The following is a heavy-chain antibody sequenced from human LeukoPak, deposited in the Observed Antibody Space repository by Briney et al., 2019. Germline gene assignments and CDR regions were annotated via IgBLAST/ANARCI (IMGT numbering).Heavy chain of an antibody. V-gene: IGHV3-15*01. CDR3: TTETRWELLFDY. J-gene: IGHJ4*02. CDR2: IKSKSDGVTT. CDR1: GFTFSSYG. D-gene: IGHD1-26*01. Sequence: GGSLRLSCAASGFTFSSYGMHWVRQAPGRGLEWVGRIKSKSDGVTTDYAAPVKGRFTISRDDSKNTLYLQMNNLKTEDTAVYYCTTETRWELLFDYWGQGTLVTVSS.